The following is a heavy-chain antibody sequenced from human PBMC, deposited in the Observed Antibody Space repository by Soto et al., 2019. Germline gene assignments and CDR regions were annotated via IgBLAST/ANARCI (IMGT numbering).Heavy chain of an antibody. V-gene: IGHV3-11*01. CDR1: GFTFSDYY. D-gene: IGHD1-7*01. J-gene: IGHJ6*02. CDR3: ARDKGPITGTTNYYYYGMDV. CDR2: ISSSGSTI. Sequence: PGGSLRLSCAASGFTFSDYYMSWIRQAPGKGLEWVSYISSSGSTIYYADSVKGRFTISRDNAKNSLYLQMNSLRAEDTAVYYWARDKGPITGTTNYYYYGMDVWGQGTTVTVSS.